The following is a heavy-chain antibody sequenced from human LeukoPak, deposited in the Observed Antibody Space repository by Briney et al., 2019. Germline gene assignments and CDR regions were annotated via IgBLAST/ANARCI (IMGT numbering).Heavy chain of an antibody. J-gene: IGHJ4*02. D-gene: IGHD6-19*01. Sequence: SETLSLTCTVSGGSISSYYWSWIRQPPGKGLEWIGYIYYSGSTNYNPSLKSRVTISVDTSKNQFSLKLSSVTAADTAVYYCARLSVAGTLYFDSWGQGILATVSS. CDR3: ARLSVAGTLYFDS. V-gene: IGHV4-59*08. CDR2: IYYSGST. CDR1: GGSISSYY.